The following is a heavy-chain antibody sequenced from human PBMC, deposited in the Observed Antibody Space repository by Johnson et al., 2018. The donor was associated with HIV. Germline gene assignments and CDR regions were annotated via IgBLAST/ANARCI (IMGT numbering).Heavy chain of an antibody. Sequence: YYMSWIRQAPGKGLEWVANIKQDGSEKYYVDSVKGRFTISRDNAKNSLYLQMNSLRAEDTAVYYCAWPGIWGQGTMVTVSS. CDR2: IKQDGSEK. J-gene: IGHJ3*02. CDR3: AWPGI. CDR1: YY. V-gene: IGHV3-7*05.